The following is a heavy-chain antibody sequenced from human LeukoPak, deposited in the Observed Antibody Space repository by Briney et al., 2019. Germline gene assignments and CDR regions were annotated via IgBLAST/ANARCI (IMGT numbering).Heavy chain of an antibody. CDR3: ARVVSGVTTRDGWFDP. J-gene: IGHJ5*02. Sequence: SQTLSLTCTLSGGSTTSYYWSWIRQPAGQGLEWSGRIYTSGSTNYNPSLKSRVTMSVDTSKNQFSLKLSSVTAADTAVYYCARVVSGVTTRDGWFDPWGQGTLVTAS. CDR1: GGSTTSYY. CDR2: IYTSGST. D-gene: IGHD4-17*01. V-gene: IGHV4-4*07.